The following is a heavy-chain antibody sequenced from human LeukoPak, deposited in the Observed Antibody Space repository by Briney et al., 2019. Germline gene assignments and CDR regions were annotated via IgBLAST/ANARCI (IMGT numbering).Heavy chain of an antibody. CDR1: GYTFTSYY. J-gene: IGHJ4*02. Sequence: ASVKVSRKASGYTFTSYYMHWVRQAPGQGLEWMGIINPSGGSTSYAQKFQGRVTMTRDTSTSTVYMELSSLRSEDTAVYYCATQYGSDAYYFDYWGQGTLVTVSS. V-gene: IGHV1-46*01. CDR3: ATQYGSDAYYFDY. CDR2: INPSGGST. D-gene: IGHD3-10*01.